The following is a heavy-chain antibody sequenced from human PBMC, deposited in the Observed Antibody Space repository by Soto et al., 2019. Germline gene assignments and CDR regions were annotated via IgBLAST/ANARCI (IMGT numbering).Heavy chain of an antibody. CDR3: ARVSGSYYYGMDV. CDR2: MYHSGST. Sequence: QVQLQESGPGLVKPSGTLSLTCAVSGGSISSSNWWRWVRQPPGKGLVWIGEMYHSGSTNYNPSLKSRVTISVDKSKNQFSLKLSSVTAADTAVYYCARVSGSYYYGMDVWGQGTTVTVSS. D-gene: IGHD1-26*01. CDR1: GGSISSSNW. J-gene: IGHJ6*02. V-gene: IGHV4-4*02.